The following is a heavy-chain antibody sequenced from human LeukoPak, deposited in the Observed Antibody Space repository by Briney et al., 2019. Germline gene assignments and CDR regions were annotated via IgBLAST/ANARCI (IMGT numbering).Heavy chain of an antibody. CDR2: IIPIFGTA. D-gene: IGHD3-22*01. V-gene: IGHV1-69*13. Sequence: SVKVSCKASGGTFSSYAISWVRQAPGQGLEWMGGIIPIFGTANYAQKFQGRVTITADESTSTAYMELSSLRSEDTAVYYCARDRVAYYYDSSGREYFQHWGQGTLVTVSS. CDR1: GGTFSSYA. CDR3: ARDRVAYYYDSSGREYFQH. J-gene: IGHJ1*01.